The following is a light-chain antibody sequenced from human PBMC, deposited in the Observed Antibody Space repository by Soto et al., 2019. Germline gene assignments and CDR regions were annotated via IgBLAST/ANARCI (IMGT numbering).Light chain of an antibody. J-gene: IGKJ5*01. V-gene: IGKV3-11*01. CDR3: QQLSTLPPIT. CDR1: QSVHNF. CDR2: GAS. Sequence: EFGLTQSVPTVALSPSDRAALSCKASQSVHNFLAWYQQKPGQAPRLLIYGASNGAAGIPDRFSGSGSGTDFTLTINSLEPEDFAVYYCQQLSTLPPITFGQGTRQE.